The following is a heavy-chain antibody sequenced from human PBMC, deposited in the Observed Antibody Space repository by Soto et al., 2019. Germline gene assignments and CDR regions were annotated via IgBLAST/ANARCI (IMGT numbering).Heavy chain of an antibody. J-gene: IGHJ6*02. Sequence: QVQLVESGGGVVQPGRSLRLSCAASGFTFSSYGMHWVRQAPGKGLEWVAVISYDGSNKYYADSVKGRFTISRDNSKYTLYLQMNSLRAEDTAVYYCAKTPYPELWFGELLNYYYYGMDVWGQGTTVTVSS. V-gene: IGHV3-30*18. CDR2: ISYDGSNK. CDR3: AKTPYPELWFGELLNYYYYGMDV. D-gene: IGHD3-10*01. CDR1: GFTFSSYG.